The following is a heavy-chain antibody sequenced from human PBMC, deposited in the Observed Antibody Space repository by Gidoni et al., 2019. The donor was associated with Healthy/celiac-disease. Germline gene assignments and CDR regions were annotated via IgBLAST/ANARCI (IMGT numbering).Heavy chain of an antibody. CDR1: GFTVSSNY. J-gene: IGHJ6*02. CDR2: IYSGGST. Sequence: EVQLVASGGGLVQPGGSLRLSCAASGFTVSSNYLSWVRQAPGKGLGWVSVIYSGGSTYYADSVKGRFTISRDNSKNTLYLQMNSLRAEDTAAYYCARDPGGVTMVRGAPGPYDYGMDVWGQGTTVTVSS. CDR3: ARDPGGVTMVRGAPGPYDYGMDV. V-gene: IGHV3-66*02. D-gene: IGHD3-10*01.